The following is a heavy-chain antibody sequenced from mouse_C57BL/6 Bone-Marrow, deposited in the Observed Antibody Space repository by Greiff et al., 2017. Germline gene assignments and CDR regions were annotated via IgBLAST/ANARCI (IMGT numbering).Heavy chain of an antibody. J-gene: IGHJ1*03. CDR1: GYTFTSYG. CDR3: ARGYFDV. CDR2: IYFRSGNN. Sequence: QVQLKESGAELARPGASVKLSCKASGYTFTSYGISWVKQRTGQGLEWIGEIYFRSGNNYHNEKFKGKATLTADKSSSTAYMELRSLTSEDSAVYFCARGYFDVWGTGTTVTVSS. V-gene: IGHV1-81*01.